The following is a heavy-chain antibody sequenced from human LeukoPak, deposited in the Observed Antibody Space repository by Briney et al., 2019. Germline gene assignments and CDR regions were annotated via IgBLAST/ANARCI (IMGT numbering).Heavy chain of an antibody. CDR1: GGTFSSYA. Sequence: ASVKVSCRASGGTFSSYAISWVRQAPGQGLEWMGRIIPILGIANYAQKFQGRVTITADKSTSTAYMELSSLRSEDTAVYYCARDRGTTVTTSYLEYYYYYYGMDVWGQGTTVTVSS. V-gene: IGHV1-69*04. CDR3: ARDRGTTVTTSYLEYYYYYYGMDV. J-gene: IGHJ6*02. CDR2: IIPILGIA. D-gene: IGHD4-17*01.